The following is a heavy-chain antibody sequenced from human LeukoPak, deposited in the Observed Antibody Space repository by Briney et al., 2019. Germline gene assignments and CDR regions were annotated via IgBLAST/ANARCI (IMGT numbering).Heavy chain of an antibody. D-gene: IGHD2-2*02. CDR1: GGSISSSIYH. V-gene: IGHV4-39*01. CDR2: IYHTGTT. J-gene: IGHJ4*02. Sequence: PSETLSLTCTVSGGSISSSIYHGGWIRQPPGKGLEWIGTIYHTGTTHYNPSLKSRVTISVDTSRNQISLTLNSMTAADTAVYYCAIYTNSAAGYWGQGALVAVSS. CDR3: AIYTNSAAGY.